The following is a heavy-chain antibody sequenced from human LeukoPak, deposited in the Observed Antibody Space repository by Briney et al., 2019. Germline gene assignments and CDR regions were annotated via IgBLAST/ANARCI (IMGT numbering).Heavy chain of an antibody. CDR2: IYYGGRT. V-gene: IGHV4-59*12. CDR1: GGSISSYY. J-gene: IGHJ6*03. D-gene: IGHD2-15*01. CDR3: AYVVAATTYYYYYMDV. Sequence: SETLSLTCSVSGGSISSYYWSWIRQPPGKGLEWIGYIYYGGRTNYNPSLKSRVTISVDTSKNQFSLKLSSVTAADTAVYYCAYVVAATTYYYYYMDVWGKGTTVTVSS.